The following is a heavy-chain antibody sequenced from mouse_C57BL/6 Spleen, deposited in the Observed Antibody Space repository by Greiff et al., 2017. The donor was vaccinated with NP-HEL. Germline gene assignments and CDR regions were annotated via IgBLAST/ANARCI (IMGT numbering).Heavy chain of an antibody. V-gene: IGHV14-2*01. Sequence: VQLQQSGAELVKPGASVKLSCTASGFNFTDYYMHWVKQRPEQGLEWIGRIDPGDGETKYAPKFQGKATITAATSSNPAYLPNSNLTSVNTADYYCAKSYSRSLWYFDVWGTGTTVTVSS. D-gene: IGHD1-1*01. J-gene: IGHJ1*03. CDR1: GFNFTDYY. CDR3: AKSYSRSLWYFDV. CDR2: IDPGDGET.